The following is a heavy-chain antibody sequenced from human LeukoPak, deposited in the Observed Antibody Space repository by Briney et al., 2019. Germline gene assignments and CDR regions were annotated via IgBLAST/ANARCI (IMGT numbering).Heavy chain of an antibody. D-gene: IGHD1-26*01. V-gene: IGHV4-39*07. CDR3: ATTTIRLGY. CDR1: GGSISRSSRY. CDR2: IFYSGNT. J-gene: IGHJ4*02. Sequence: PSETLSLTCTVSGGSISRSSRYWGWIRQPPGKGLEWIGSIFYSGNTYDNPSLKSRVTISVDTSKSQFSLKLSSVTAADTAVYYCATTTIRLGYWGQGTLVTVSS.